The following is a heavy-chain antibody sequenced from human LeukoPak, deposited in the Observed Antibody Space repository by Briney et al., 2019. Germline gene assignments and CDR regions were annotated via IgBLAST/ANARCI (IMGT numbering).Heavy chain of an antibody. V-gene: IGHV3-53*01. CDR3: AKIQGWFNAAFHI. CDR2: IYSGGNT. CDR1: GLTVSSNC. Sequence: GGSLRLSCTASGLTVSSNCMSWVRQAPGKGLEWVSFIYSGGNTYYADSVKGRFTISRDNSKNTFHLQMNSLRAEDTAVYYCAKIQGWFNAAFHIGGQGTMVTVSS. D-gene: IGHD6-19*01. J-gene: IGHJ3*02.